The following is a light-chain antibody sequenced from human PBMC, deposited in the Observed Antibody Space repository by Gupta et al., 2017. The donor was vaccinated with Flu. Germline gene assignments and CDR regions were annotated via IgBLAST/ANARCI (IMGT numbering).Light chain of an antibody. CDR3: QTWNTGIVL. CDR1: RVHRDYA. Sequence: QLLLTQLLSASASLGASVGLTCTLSRVHRDYATAWHQQQPGRSPRLLMKIKSDGSHTKGDGFPDRFSGSSSAADRYLIISGLQSDDEADYYSQTWNTGIVLFGRGTKLNVV. J-gene: IGLJ3*02. CDR2: IKSDGSH. V-gene: IGLV4-69*02.